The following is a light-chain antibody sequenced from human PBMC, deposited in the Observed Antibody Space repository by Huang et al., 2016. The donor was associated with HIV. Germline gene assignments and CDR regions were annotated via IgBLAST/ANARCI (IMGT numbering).Light chain of an antibody. J-gene: IGKJ1*01. CDR2: AAS. CDR3: QQYAGSPWT. V-gene: IGKV3-20*01. CDR1: QSISSDY. Sequence: EIVLTQSPGTLSLSPGERATISCRASQSISSDYLAMYQQKPGQAPRLLLFAASSTATGIPDRFSGSGSGTDFTLTIYRLEPEDFAVYFCQQYAGSPWTFGQGTKVEIK.